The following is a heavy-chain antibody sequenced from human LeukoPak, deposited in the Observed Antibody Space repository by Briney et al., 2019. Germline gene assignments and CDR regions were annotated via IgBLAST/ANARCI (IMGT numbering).Heavy chain of an antibody. CDR1: GYSFASYW. CDR3: ARYDYVWGTVTHPDY. Sequence: EESLKISCKGSGYSFASYWIGWVRQMPGKGLEWMGIIYPGDSDTRYSPSFQGQVTISADKSISTAYLQWSSLKASDTAVYYCARYDYVWGTVTHPDYWGQGTLVTVSS. D-gene: IGHD3-16*01. CDR2: IYPGDSDT. J-gene: IGHJ4*02. V-gene: IGHV5-51*01.